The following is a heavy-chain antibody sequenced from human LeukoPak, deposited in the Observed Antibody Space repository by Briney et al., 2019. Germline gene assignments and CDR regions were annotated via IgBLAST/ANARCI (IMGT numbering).Heavy chain of an antibody. CDR1: GSTFSSNY. CDR3: ARAGLGYCSGGSCPFYFDY. Sequence: GGSLRLSCAASGSTFSSNYMSWVRQAPGKGLEWVSIIYSGGSTFYADSVRGRFTISRDNSKNTLYLQMNSLRAEDTAVYYCARAGLGYCSGGSCPFYFDYWGQGTLVTVSS. D-gene: IGHD2-15*01. J-gene: IGHJ4*02. V-gene: IGHV3-53*01. CDR2: IYSGGST.